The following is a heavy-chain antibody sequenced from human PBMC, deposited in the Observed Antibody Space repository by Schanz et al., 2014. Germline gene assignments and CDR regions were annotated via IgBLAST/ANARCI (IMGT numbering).Heavy chain of an antibody. CDR2: TRYDGNNK. CDR1: GFTFSRYG. D-gene: IGHD4-4*01. Sequence: QVQLVESGGGVVQPGRSLRLSCAASGFTFSRYGMHWVRQAPGKGLEWVAATRYDGNNKYYVDSVKGRFTISRDNSKNTLYLQMNSLRAEDTALYYCAKDRQTTVNRVGYYYGMDVWGQGTTVTVSS. J-gene: IGHJ6*02. CDR3: AKDRQTTVNRVGYYYGMDV. V-gene: IGHV3-33*06.